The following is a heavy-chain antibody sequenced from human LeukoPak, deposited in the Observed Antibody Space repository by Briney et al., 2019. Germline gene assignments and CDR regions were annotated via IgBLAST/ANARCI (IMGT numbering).Heavy chain of an antibody. Sequence: SGGSLRLSCAASEFTFSTYGMHWVRQAPGKGLEWVAVISYDGSYKFYADSVKGRSTISRDNSKSTLYLPMNSLRAEDTAVYYCAKDRYSGLNTIDYWGQGTLVTVSS. CDR3: AKDRYSGLNTIDY. D-gene: IGHD6-13*01. CDR2: ISYDGSYK. V-gene: IGHV3-30*18. J-gene: IGHJ4*02. CDR1: EFTFSTYG.